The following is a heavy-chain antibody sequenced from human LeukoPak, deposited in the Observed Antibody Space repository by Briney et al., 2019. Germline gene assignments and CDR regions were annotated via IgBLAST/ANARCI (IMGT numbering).Heavy chain of an antibody. V-gene: IGHV4-34*01. CDR3: ARGIAARFDY. D-gene: IGHD6-6*01. J-gene: IGHJ4*02. CDR1: GGSFSGYY. Sequence: PSETLSLTCAVYGGSFSGYYRSWIRQPPGKGLEWIGEINHSGSTNYNPSLKSRVTISVDTSKNQFSLKLSSVTAADTAVYYCARGIAARFDYWGQGTLVTVS. CDR2: INHSGST.